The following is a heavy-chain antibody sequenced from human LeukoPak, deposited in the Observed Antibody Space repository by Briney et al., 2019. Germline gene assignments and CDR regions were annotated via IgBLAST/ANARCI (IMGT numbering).Heavy chain of an antibody. V-gene: IGHV3-23*01. D-gene: IGHD6-13*01. CDR1: GFTFSSYA. CDR3: AKGLISSSWTNWYFDL. Sequence: PGGSLRLSCAASGFTFSSYAMSWVRQAPGKGLEWVSAISGSGGSTYYADSVKGRFTISRDNSKNTLYLQMNSLRAEDTAVYYCAKGLISSSWTNWYFDLWGRGTLVTVSS. J-gene: IGHJ2*01. CDR2: ISGSGGST.